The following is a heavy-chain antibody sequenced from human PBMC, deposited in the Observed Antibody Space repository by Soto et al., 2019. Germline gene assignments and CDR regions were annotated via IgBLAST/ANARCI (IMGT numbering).Heavy chain of an antibody. D-gene: IGHD6-13*01. CDR1: GYTFGTYG. Sequence: QVQLVQSGAEERKPGASVKVSCKASGYTFGTYGIHWVRRAPGHRLEWMGWIDAANGNAKKSENFQGRVTITRDTDASTIYMELSSLTYEDTAVYYWARVYPSSWPQFNGFDPWGQGTLVTVSS. CDR3: ARVYPSSWPQFNGFDP. CDR2: IDAANGNA. J-gene: IGHJ5*02. V-gene: IGHV1-3*05.